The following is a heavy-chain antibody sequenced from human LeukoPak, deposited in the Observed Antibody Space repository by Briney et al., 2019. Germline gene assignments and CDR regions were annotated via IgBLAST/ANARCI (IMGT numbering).Heavy chain of an antibody. CDR2: MYSGGNT. J-gene: IGHJ4*02. Sequence: GGSLRLSCATSGFTVRSNFMSWVRQAPGKGLEWVANMYSGGNTDYADSVKGRFTISKDSSRNTLYLQMNSLRVEDTALYYCARDRDGVSFDSWGRGTLVTVSS. D-gene: IGHD3-3*01. V-gene: IGHV3-53*01. CDR1: GFTVRSNF. CDR3: ARDRDGVSFDS.